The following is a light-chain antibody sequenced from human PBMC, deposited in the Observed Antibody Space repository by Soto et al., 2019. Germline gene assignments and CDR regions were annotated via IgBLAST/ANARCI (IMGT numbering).Light chain of an antibody. V-gene: IGLV2-11*01. CDR3: CSYAGSPRYV. Sequence: QSALTQPRSVSGSPGQSVPISCTGTSSDVGLYNYVSWYQQHPGKAPKVMIYDVSERPSGVPDRFSGSKSGDTASLTISGLQDEDEADYYCCSYAGSPRYVFGTGTKLTVL. CDR1: SSDVGLYNY. CDR2: DVS. J-gene: IGLJ1*01.